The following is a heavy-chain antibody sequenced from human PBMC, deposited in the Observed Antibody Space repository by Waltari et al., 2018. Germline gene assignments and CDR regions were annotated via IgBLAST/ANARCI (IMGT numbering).Heavy chain of an antibody. CDR1: GGTFSSYA. Sequence: QVQLVQSGAEVKKPGSSVKVSCKASGGTFSSYAISWVRQAPGQGLEWMGGIIPNFGTANDAQKFQGRVTITADESTSTAYMERSSLRAEDTAVYYCAGAHYGGNSPFDYWGQGTLVTVSS. D-gene: IGHD2-21*02. V-gene: IGHV1-69*13. CDR3: AGAHYGGNSPFDY. CDR2: IIPNFGTA. J-gene: IGHJ4*02.